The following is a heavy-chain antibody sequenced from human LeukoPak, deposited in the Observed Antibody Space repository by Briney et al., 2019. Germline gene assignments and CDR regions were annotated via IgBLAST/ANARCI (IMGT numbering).Heavy chain of an antibody. CDR3: AKKPLGDQPLDY. J-gene: IGHJ4*02. CDR1: GFIFSSYA. Sequence: GGSLRLSCVASGFIFSSYAMTWVRQAPGKGLEWVSVIGSGDTYYADSVKGWFTISRDNSKNTLYLQMNSLSADDTAVYYCAKKPLGDQPLDYWGQGTLVTVSS. D-gene: IGHD3-16*01. CDR2: IGSGDT. V-gene: IGHV3-23*01.